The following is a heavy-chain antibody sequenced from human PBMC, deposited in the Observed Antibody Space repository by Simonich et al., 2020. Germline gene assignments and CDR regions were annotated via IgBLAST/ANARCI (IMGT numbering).Heavy chain of an antibody. CDR2: KKQDGKEK. CDR3: ARDREVYGSGSYYNY. D-gene: IGHD3-10*01. Sequence: EVQLVESGGGLVQPGGSLRLSCAASGFTFSSYWMSWVRQAPGRGLEWVANKKQDGKEKYYVDSEKGRFTISRDNAKNSLYLQMNSLRAEDTAVYYCARDREVYGSGSYYNYWGQGTLVTVSS. CDR1: GFTFSSYW. J-gene: IGHJ4*02. V-gene: IGHV3-7*01.